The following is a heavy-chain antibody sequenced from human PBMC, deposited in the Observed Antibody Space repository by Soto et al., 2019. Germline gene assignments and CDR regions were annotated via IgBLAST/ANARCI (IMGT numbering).Heavy chain of an antibody. CDR2: IYYSGNT. CDR3: ARQSGGYYYYGMDV. V-gene: IGHV4-59*08. J-gene: IGHJ6*02. CDR1: GGSISDYY. D-gene: IGHD1-26*01. Sequence: QVQLQESGPGLVKPSETLSLTCTVSGGSISDYYWSWIRQPPGKGLEWIGYIYYSGNTNYSPSLKSRVTISVDTSKNQFSLKLSSVTAADSAIYYCARQSGGYYYYGMDVWGQGTTVTVSS.